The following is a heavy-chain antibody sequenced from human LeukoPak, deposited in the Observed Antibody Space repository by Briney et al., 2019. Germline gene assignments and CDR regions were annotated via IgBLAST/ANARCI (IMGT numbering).Heavy chain of an antibody. CDR2: IGGSGTKT. CDR1: GFTFTKYA. CDR3: AKGSGSYLSPLYYFDY. J-gene: IGHJ4*02. D-gene: IGHD1-26*01. Sequence: GGSLRLSCAASGFTFTKYAMSWVRQAAGKGLEWVSAIGGSGTKTFYAESVKGRFTISRDNSKNTLYLQMNSLRAEDPAVYYCAKGSGSYLSPLYYFDYWGQGTLVTVSS. V-gene: IGHV3-23*01.